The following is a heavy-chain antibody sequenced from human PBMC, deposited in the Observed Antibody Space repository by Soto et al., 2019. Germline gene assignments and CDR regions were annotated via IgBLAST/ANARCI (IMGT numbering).Heavy chain of an antibody. J-gene: IGHJ6*02. V-gene: IGHV3-30-3*01. D-gene: IGHD1-26*01. CDR3: ARDLPGAYNYGMDV. CDR2: ISYDGSNK. CDR1: GLTFSSYA. Sequence: GGSLRLSCAASGLTFSSYAMHWVRQAPGKGLEWVAVISYDGSNKYYADSVKGRFTISRDNSKNTLYLQMNSLRAEDTAVYYCARDLPGAYNYGMDVWGQGTTVTVSS.